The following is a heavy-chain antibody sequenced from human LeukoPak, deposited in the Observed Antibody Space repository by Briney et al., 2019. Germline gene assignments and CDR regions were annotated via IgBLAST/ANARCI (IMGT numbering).Heavy chain of an antibody. V-gene: IGHV3-30*02. CDR1: GFTFSSYG. D-gene: IGHD2-2*01. CDR3: AKDRIVVVPAAQFDY. CDR2: IRYDGSNK. Sequence: GGSLRLSCAAAGFTFSSYGMHWVRQAPGKGLEWVAFIRYDGSNKYYADSVKGRFTISRDNSKNTLYLQMNSLRAEDTAVYYCAKDRIVVVPAAQFDYWGQGTLVTVSS. J-gene: IGHJ4*02.